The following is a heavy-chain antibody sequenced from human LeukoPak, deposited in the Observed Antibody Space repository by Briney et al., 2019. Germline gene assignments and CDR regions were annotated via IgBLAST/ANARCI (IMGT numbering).Heavy chain of an antibody. Sequence: SGPTLVNPTQTLTLTCTFSGFSLSTSGVGVGWIRQPPGKALEWLALIYWDDDKRYSPSLKSRLTITKDTSKNQVVLKITNMDPVDTATYYCAHSTYSSGIAAAGPRYFDLWGRGTLVTVS. D-gene: IGHD6-13*01. J-gene: IGHJ2*01. CDR3: AHSTYSSGIAAAGPRYFDL. V-gene: IGHV2-5*02. CDR2: IYWDDDK. CDR1: GFSLSTSGVG.